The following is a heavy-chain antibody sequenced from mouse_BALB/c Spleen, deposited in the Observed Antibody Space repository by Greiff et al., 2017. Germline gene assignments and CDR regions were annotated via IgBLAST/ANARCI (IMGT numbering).Heavy chain of an antibody. CDR2: INPSTGYT. CDR1: GYTFTSYW. Sequence: VQLQESGAELAKPGASVKMSCKASGYTFTSYWMHWVKQRPGQGLEWIGYINPSTGYTEYNQKFKDKATLTADKSSSTAYMQLSSLTSEDSAVYYGARNNGSSYAMDYWGQGTSVTVSS. CDR3: ARNNGSSYAMDY. J-gene: IGHJ4*01. D-gene: IGHD1-1*01. V-gene: IGHV1-7*01.